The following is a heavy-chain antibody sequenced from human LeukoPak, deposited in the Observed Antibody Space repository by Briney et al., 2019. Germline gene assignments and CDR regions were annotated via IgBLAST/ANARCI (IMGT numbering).Heavy chain of an antibody. Sequence: GGSLRLSCAASGFTFSGSAMHWVRQASGKGLEWVGRIRSKANNYATAYAASVKGRFTISRDDSKNTAYLQMNSLRAEDTAVYYCAKDRAAALPIWGQGTMVTVSS. J-gene: IGHJ3*02. CDR2: IRSKANNYAT. D-gene: IGHD6-13*01. CDR3: AKDRAAALPI. V-gene: IGHV3-73*01. CDR1: GFTFSGSA.